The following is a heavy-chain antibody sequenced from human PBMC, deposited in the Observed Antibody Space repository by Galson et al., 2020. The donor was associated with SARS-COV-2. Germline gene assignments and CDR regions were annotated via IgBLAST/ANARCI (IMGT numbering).Heavy chain of an antibody. Sequence: ASVKVSCKASGYTFTSYDINWVRQATGQGLEWMGWMNPNSGNTGYAQKFQGRVTMTRNTSISTAYMELSSLRSEDTAVYYCARVDPWLHKTLWYFDLWGRGTLVTVSS. CDR2: MNPNSGNT. CDR3: ARVDPWLHKTLWYFDL. D-gene: IGHD5-12*01. J-gene: IGHJ2*01. V-gene: IGHV1-8*01. CDR1: GYTFTSYD.